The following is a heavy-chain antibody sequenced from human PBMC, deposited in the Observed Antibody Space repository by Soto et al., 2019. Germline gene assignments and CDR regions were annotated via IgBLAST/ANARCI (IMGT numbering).Heavy chain of an antibody. CDR2: IIPIFGTA. D-gene: IGHD3-22*01. CDR3: ARGPYHYYDSSGYYYGNFDY. V-gene: IGHV1-69*06. CDR1: GGTFSSYA. Sequence: SVKVSCKASGGTFSSYAMSWVRQAPGQGLEWMGGIIPIFGTANYAQKFQGRVTITADKSTSTAYMELSSLRSEDTAVYYCARGPYHYYDSSGYYYGNFDYWGQGTLVTVSS. J-gene: IGHJ4*02.